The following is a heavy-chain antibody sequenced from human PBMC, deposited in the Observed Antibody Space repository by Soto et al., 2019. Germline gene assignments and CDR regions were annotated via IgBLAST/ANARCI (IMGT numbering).Heavy chain of an antibody. J-gene: IGHJ4*02. D-gene: IGHD2-2*01. CDR1: GGSISSSSYY. CDR2: IYYSGST. CDR3: ARLAPLGYCSSTSCEGGVGY. V-gene: IGHV4-39*01. Sequence: PSETLSLTCTVSGGSISSSSYYWGWIRQPPGKGLEWIGSIYYSGSTYHNPSLKSRVTISVDTSKNQFSLKLSSVTAADTAVYYCARLAPLGYCSSTSCEGGVGYWGQGTLVTVSS.